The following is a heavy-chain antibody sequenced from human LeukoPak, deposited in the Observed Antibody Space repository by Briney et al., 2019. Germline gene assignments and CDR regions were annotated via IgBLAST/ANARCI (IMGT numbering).Heavy chain of an antibody. J-gene: IGHJ5*02. V-gene: IGHV1-69*13. CDR2: IIPIFGTA. Sequence: PSASVKVSCKASGGTFSSYAISWVRQAPGQGLEWMGGIIPIFGTANYAQKFQGRVTITADESTSTAYMELSSLRSEDTAVYYCASSGWGLANWFDPWGQGTLVTVS. CDR3: ASSGWGLANWFDP. CDR1: GGTFSSYA. D-gene: IGHD6-19*01.